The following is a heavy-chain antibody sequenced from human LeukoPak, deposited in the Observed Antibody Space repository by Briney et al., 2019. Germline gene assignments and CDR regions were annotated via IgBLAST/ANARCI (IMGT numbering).Heavy chain of an antibody. D-gene: IGHD1-14*01. V-gene: IGHV4-59*08. CDR2: IYYSGST. CDR1: GGSISNYY. CDR3: ARQRTAPPVFEYYGMDV. J-gene: IGHJ6*02. Sequence: SETLSLTCTVSGGSISNYYWSWIRQPPGKGLEWIGYIYYSGSTTYNPSLKSRVTILVDTSKNQFSLKLSFVTAADTAVYYCARQRTAPPVFEYYGMDVWGQGTTVTVSS.